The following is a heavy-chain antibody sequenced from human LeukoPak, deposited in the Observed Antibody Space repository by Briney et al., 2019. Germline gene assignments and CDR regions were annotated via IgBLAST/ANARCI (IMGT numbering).Heavy chain of an antibody. CDR3: ARRAGSGYYLTPRYDY. V-gene: IGHV4-34*01. J-gene: IGHJ4*02. CDR1: GGSFSGYY. D-gene: IGHD3-22*01. CDR2: INHSGST. Sequence: SETLSLTCAVYGGSFSGYYWSWIRQPPGKGLEWIGEINHSGSTNYNPSLKSRVTISVDTSKNQFSLKLSSVTAADTAVYYCARRAGSGYYLTPRYDYWGQGTLVTVSS.